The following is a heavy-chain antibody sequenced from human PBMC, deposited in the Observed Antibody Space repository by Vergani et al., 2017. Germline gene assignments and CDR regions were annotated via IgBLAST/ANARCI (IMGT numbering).Heavy chain of an antibody. Sequence: QLQLQESGPGLVKPSETLSLTCTVSGGSMSGYYWSWIRQPPGKELEWVGYMYHSGSTNYNPALETRVTLSGDTSKNQFSLKLNSVTAADTAVYYCVRVADVYGLGSRLLDLWGQGILGTVSS. CDR3: VRVADVYGLGSRLLDL. CDR1: GGSMSGYY. D-gene: IGHD3-10*01. V-gene: IGHV4-59*01. J-gene: IGHJ5*02. CDR2: MYHSGST.